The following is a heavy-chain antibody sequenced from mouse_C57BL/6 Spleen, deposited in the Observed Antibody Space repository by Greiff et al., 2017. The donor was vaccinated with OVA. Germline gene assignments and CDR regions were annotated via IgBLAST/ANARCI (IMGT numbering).Heavy chain of an antibody. CDR3: ARTVVARDYYAMDY. CDR2: INPNNGGT. Sequence: VQLQQSGPELVKPGASVKMSCKASGYTFTDYNMHWVKQSHGKSLEWIGYINPNNGGTSYNQKFKGKATLTVNKSSSTAYMELRSLTSEDSAVYYCARTVVARDYYAMDYWGQGTSVTVSS. D-gene: IGHD1-1*01. V-gene: IGHV1-22*01. CDR1: GYTFTDYN. J-gene: IGHJ4*01.